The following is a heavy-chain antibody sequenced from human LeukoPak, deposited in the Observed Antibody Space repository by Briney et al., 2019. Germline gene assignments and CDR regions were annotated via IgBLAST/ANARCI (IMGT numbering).Heavy chain of an antibody. V-gene: IGHV3-11*04. D-gene: IGHD4-17*01. Sequence: KPGGSLRLSCAASGFTFSDYYMSWIRQAPGKGLEWVSYISSSGSTIYYADSVKGRFTISRDNAKTSLYLQMNSLRAEDTAVYYCARGPPYYGDYADAFDIWGQGTMVTVSS. CDR2: ISSSGSTI. CDR3: ARGPPYYGDYADAFDI. J-gene: IGHJ3*02. CDR1: GFTFSDYY.